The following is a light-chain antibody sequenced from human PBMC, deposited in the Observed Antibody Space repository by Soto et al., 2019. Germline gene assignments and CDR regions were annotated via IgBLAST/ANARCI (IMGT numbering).Light chain of an antibody. J-gene: IGKJ1*01. CDR1: QSVSSN. V-gene: IGKV3-15*01. CDR3: QQYNNWPQT. Sequence: EIVMTQSPATLSVSPGERATRSCRASQSVSSNLAWYQQKPGQAPRLLIYGASTRATGIPARFSGSGSGTEFTLTISSLQSEDFAVYYCQQYNNWPQTFGQGTK. CDR2: GAS.